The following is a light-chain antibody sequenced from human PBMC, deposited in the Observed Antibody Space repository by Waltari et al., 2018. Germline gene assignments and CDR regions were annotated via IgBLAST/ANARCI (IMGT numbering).Light chain of an antibody. J-gene: IGKJ1*01. CDR3: QQGYSTPRT. Sequence: DIQMNQSPSSLSASVGHRIPITCRASQSNSSYLNWYQQKPGKAPKLLIYAASSLPSGVPARFSGSVSGTDFTLTMSSLQPDDFATYFCQQGYSTPRTFGQGTMVEIK. CDR2: AAS. V-gene: IGKV1-39*01. CDR1: QSNSSY.